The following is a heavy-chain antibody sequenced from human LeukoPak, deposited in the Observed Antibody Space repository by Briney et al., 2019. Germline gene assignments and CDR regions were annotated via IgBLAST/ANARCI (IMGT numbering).Heavy chain of an antibody. CDR3: ASLVGATGWFDP. V-gene: IGHV4-39*01. J-gene: IGHJ5*02. Sequence: PSEALSLTCTVSGGSISSSSYYWGWIRQPPGKGLEWIGSIYYSVSTYYNPSLKSRVTISVDTSKNQFSLKLSSVTAADTAVYYCASLVGATGWFDPWGQGTLVTVSS. D-gene: IGHD1-26*01. CDR2: IYYSVST. CDR1: GGSISSSSYY.